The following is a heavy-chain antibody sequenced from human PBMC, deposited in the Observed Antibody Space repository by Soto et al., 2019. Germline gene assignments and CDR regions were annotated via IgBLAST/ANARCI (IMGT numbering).Heavy chain of an antibody. Sequence: QLQLQESGPGLVKPSETLSLTCNVSGVSISDTSYYWGWIRQPPGKGLEWIGTIYFNGNTFYNPSLKSRLTISVDTSKNQISLRLTSVTAADMAVYYCARQGSYWGQGTLVAVSS. J-gene: IGHJ4*02. CDR3: ARQGSY. CDR2: IYFNGNT. CDR1: GVSISDTSYY. V-gene: IGHV4-39*01.